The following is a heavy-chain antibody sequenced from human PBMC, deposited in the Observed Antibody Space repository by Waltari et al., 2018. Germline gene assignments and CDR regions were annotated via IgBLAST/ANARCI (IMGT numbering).Heavy chain of an antibody. CDR3: ARDPYYDFWSGYSIFDY. V-gene: IGHV4-34*01. J-gene: IGHJ4*02. Sequence: QVQLQQWGAGLLKPSETLSLTCAVYGGSFSGYSWSWNRQPHGKGLEWIGEINHSGSTNYNPSLKSRVTISVDTSKNQFSLKLSSVTAADTAVYYCARDPYYDFWSGYSIFDYWGQGTLVTVSS. D-gene: IGHD3-3*01. CDR2: INHSGST. CDR1: GGSFSGYS.